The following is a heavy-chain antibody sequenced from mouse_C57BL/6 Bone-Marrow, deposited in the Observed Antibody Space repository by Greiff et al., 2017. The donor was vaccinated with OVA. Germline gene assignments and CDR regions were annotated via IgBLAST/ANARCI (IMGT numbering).Heavy chain of an antibody. CDR3: AKTDYYGGTWFAY. J-gene: IGHJ3*01. CDR1: GFSLTSYG. CDR2: IWRGGST. V-gene: IGHV2-5*01. D-gene: IGHD1-1*01. Sequence: VQGVESGPGLVQPSQSLSITCTVSGFSLTSYGVHWVRQSPGKGLEWLGVIWRGGSTDYNAAFMSRLSITKDNSKSQVFFKMNSLQADDTAIYYCAKTDYYGGTWFAYWGQGTLVTVSA.